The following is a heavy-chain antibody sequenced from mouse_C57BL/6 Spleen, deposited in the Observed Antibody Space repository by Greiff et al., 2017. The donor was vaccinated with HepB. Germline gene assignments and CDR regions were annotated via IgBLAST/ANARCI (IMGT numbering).Heavy chain of an antibody. CDR2: ISSGSSTI. CDR1: GFTFSDYG. V-gene: IGHV5-17*01. J-gene: IGHJ1*03. Sequence: DVHLVESGGGLVKPGGSLKLSCAASGFTFSDYGMHWVRQAPEKGLEWVAYISSGSSTIYYADTVKGRFTISRDNAKNTLFLQMTSLRSEDTAMYYCASPTGTGYFDVWGTGTTVTVSS. D-gene: IGHD4-1*01. CDR3: ASPTGTGYFDV.